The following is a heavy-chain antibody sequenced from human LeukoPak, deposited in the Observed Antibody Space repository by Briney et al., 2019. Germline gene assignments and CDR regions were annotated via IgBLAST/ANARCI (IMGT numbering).Heavy chain of an antibody. Sequence: QPGGSLRLSCAASGFTFSSYDMHWVRQAPGKGLEWVAVISYDGSNKYYADFVKGRFTISRDNSKNTLYLQMNSLRAEDTAVYYCAKDRGGSNSNNWFDPWGQGTLVTVSS. V-gene: IGHV3-30*18. D-gene: IGHD2-15*01. CDR3: AKDRGGSNSNNWFDP. J-gene: IGHJ5*02. CDR2: ISYDGSNK. CDR1: GFTFSSYD.